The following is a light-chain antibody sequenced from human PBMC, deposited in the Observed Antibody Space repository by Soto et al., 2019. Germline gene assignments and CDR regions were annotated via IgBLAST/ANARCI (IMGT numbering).Light chain of an antibody. V-gene: IGKV4-1*01. CDR1: QSVLYSSNNKNY. CDR2: WAS. CDR3: QQYERTPPT. J-gene: IGKJ2*01. Sequence: DIVMTQSPDSLAVSLGETATINCKSSQSVLYSSNNKNYLAWYQQRPGQPPKLLIYWASTRASGVPDRFSGGGSGTDFALTVTSLQAEDVAVYYCQQYERTPPTVGRGTKLEIK.